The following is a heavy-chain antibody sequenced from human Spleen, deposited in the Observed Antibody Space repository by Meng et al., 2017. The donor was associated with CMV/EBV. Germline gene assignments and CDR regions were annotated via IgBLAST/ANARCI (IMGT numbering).Heavy chain of an antibody. V-gene: IGHV3-7*01. Sequence: GESLKISCAASGFTFSDYWTSWVRQAPGKGLEWVANIKQDGSEKYYMGSVKGRFTISRDNAKNSLYLQMNSLRAEDTAVYYCARDRVRRDIVVVPAALYYGMDVWGQGTTVTVSS. CDR2: IKQDGSEK. D-gene: IGHD2-2*01. CDR3: ARDRVRRDIVVVPAALYYGMDV. CDR1: GFTFSDYW. J-gene: IGHJ6*02.